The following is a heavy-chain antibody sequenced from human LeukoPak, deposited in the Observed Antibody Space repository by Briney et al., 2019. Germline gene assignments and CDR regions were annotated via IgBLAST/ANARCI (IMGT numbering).Heavy chain of an antibody. CDR1: GFTFSSYG. V-gene: IGHV3-30*18. CDR2: ISYDGSNK. Sequence: PGRSLRLSCAASGFTFSSYGMHWVRQAPGKGLEWVAVISYDGSNKYYADSVKGRFTISRDNSKNTLYLQMNSLRAEDTAVYYCAKDLEYCSGGSCYRLYYYYGMDVWGQGTTVSVSS. CDR3: AKDLEYCSGGSCYRLYYYYGMDV. D-gene: IGHD2-15*01. J-gene: IGHJ6*02.